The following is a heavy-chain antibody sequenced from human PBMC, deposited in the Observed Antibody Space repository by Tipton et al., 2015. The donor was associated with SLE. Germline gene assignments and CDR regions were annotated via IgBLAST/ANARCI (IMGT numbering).Heavy chain of an antibody. CDR2: ISGSGGST. D-gene: IGHD1-26*01. CDR1: GFTFSSYA. CDR3: AKRSWGSGSSP. V-gene: IGHV3-23*01. Sequence: SLRLSCAASGFTFSSYAMSWVRQAPGKGLEWVSGISGSGGSTYYADSVKGRFTISRDNSKNTLYLQMNSLRAEDTAVYYCAKRSWGSGSSPWGQGTLVTVSS. J-gene: IGHJ5*02.